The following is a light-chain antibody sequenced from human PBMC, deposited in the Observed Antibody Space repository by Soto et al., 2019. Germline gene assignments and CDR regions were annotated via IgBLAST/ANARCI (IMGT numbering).Light chain of an antibody. J-gene: IGKJ1*01. V-gene: IGKV1-8*01. Sequence: AIRMTQSPSSLSASTGDRVTITCRASQGISSYLAWYQQKPGKAPKPLIYVASSLQTGVPSRFSGSGPGRDFSLTISSLQSEDFATYYCQQYYSFPPTFGQGTKVDIK. CDR1: QGISSY. CDR3: QQYYSFPPT. CDR2: VAS.